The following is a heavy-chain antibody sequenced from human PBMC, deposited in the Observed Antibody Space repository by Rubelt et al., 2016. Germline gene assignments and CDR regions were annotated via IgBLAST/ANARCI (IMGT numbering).Heavy chain of an antibody. D-gene: IGHD4-23*01. CDR1: GYTFTSYA. Sequence: QVQLVQSGAEVKKPGASVKVSCKASGYTFTSYAMHWLRQAPGQRLEWMGWINAGNGNTKYSQKFQGRVPRTTDTSTSTAYMELRSLRSDDTAVYYCARDLEGGNSGVYYFDYWGQGTLVTVSS. CDR3: ARDLEGGNSGVYYFDY. J-gene: IGHJ4*02. CDR2: INAGNGNT. V-gene: IGHV1-3*01.